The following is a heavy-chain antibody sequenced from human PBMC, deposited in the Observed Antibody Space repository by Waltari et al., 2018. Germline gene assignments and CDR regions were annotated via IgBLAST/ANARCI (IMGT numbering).Heavy chain of an antibody. D-gene: IGHD6-13*01. J-gene: IGHJ4*02. V-gene: IGHV1-2*02. CDR3: AREGIAAAATPEMWDY. CDR2: INPNSGGT. CDR1: GYTFTGYY. Sequence: QVQLVQSGAEVKKPGASVKVSCKASGYTFTGYYMHWVRQAPGQGLEWMGWINPNSGGTNYAQKFQGRVTMTRDTSISTAYMELSRLRSDDTAVYYCAREGIAAAATPEMWDYWGQGTLVTVSS.